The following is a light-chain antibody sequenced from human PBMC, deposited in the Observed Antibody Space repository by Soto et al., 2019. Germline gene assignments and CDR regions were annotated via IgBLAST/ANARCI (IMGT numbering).Light chain of an antibody. V-gene: IGKV3-20*01. J-gene: IGKJ1*01. CDR3: QQYGSSPRT. CDR2: GAS. Sequence: EIVLTQSPGTLSLSPGERATLSCRASQRVSSSYLAWYQQKPGQAPRLLIYGASSRATGIPDRFSGSGSGTDFALPSSRLEPEDFSVYYCQQYGSSPRTFGQGTKVEIK. CDR1: QRVSSSY.